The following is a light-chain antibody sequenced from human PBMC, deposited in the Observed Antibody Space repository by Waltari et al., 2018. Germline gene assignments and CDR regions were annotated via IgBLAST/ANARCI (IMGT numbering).Light chain of an antibody. CDR3: QQTYSAPLS. CDR2: AAS. V-gene: IGKV1-39*01. CDR1: QNIRNY. Sequence: IQMTQSPSSLSASVGDRVTITCRASQNIRNYLNWYQQRPGQAPNVLIYAASTLQSGVPSRFSGSGSGTDFTLTINKLQPEDLAIYYCQQTYSAPLSFGGGTKVGMK. J-gene: IGKJ4*01.